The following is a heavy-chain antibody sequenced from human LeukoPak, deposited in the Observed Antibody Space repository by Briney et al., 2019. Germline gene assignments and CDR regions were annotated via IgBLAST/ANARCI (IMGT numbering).Heavy chain of an antibody. CDR1: GGSISSYY. CDR3: ARQHRGYSGYDYFYY. V-gene: IGHV4-59*01. D-gene: IGHD5-12*01. J-gene: IGHJ4*02. CDR2: ISYSGST. Sequence: PSETLSLTCTVSGGSISSYYWSWIRQPPAKGQEWIGYISYSGSTNYNPSLKSRVTIGVDTSKNQFSLKLSSVTAADTAVFYCARQHRGYSGYDYFYYWGQGTLVTVSS.